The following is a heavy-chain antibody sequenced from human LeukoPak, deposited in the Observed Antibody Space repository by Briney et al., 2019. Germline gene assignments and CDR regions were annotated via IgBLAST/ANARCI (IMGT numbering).Heavy chain of an antibody. CDR2: IIPIFGTA. D-gene: IGHD5-24*01. Sequence: SVKVSCKASGGTFSSYAISWVRQAPGQGLEWMGGIIPIFGTANYAQKFQGRVTITTDESTSTAYMELSSLRSEDTAVYYCARAPVRSWLYYYYYYMDVWGKGTTVTVSS. J-gene: IGHJ6*03. CDR1: GGTFSSYA. CDR3: ARAPVRSWLYYYYYYMDV. V-gene: IGHV1-69*05.